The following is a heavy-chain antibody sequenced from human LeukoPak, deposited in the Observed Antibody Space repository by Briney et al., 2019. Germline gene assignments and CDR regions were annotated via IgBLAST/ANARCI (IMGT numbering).Heavy chain of an antibody. V-gene: IGHV1-3*01. CDR2: INAGNGNT. CDR3: ARDQVTMVRGVISRYYYYGMDV. J-gene: IGHJ6*02. D-gene: IGHD3-10*01. CDR1: GYTFTSYA. Sequence: ASVKVSCKASGYTFTSYAMHWVRQAPGQRLEWMGWINAGNGNTKYSQKFQGRVTITRDTSASTAYMELSSLRSEDTAVYYCARDQVTMVRGVISRYYYYGMDVWGQGTTVTVSS.